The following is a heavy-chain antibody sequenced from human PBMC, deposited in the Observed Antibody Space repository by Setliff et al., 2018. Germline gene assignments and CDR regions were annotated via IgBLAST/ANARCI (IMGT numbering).Heavy chain of an antibody. Sequence: LSLTCTVSGGSVSNSGFFWGWLRQAPGKGLEWIRNIYDSGSSNYNAPLKSRLIITRDTSKNQISLKLTSVTAADTAVFYCGWGFIRIEGCGNWFDPWGQGILVTVSS. CDR1: GGSVSNSGFF. D-gene: IGHD2-15*01. V-gene: IGHV4-39*01. CDR3: GWGFIRIEGCGNWFDP. J-gene: IGHJ5*02. CDR2: IYDSGSS.